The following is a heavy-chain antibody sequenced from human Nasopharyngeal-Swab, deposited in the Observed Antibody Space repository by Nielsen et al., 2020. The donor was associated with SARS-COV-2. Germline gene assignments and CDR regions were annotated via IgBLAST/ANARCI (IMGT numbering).Heavy chain of an antibody. D-gene: IGHD3-10*01. CDR2: IYYSGST. Sequence: SETLSLTCTVSGGSISSYYWSWIRQPPGKGLEWIGYIYYSGSTNYNPSLKSRVTISVDTSKNQFSLKLSSVTAADTAVYYCARDRWVVRVRNYGMDVWGQGTTVTVSS. J-gene: IGHJ6*02. CDR1: GGSISSYY. V-gene: IGHV4-59*12. CDR3: ARDRWVVRVRNYGMDV.